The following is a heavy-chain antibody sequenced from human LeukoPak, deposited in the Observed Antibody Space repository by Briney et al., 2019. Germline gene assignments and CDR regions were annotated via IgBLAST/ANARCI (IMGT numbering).Heavy chain of an antibody. Sequence: SETLSLTCTVSGGSISSSSYYWGWIRQPPGKGQEWIGSIYYSGSTYYNPSLKSRVTISVDTSKNQFSLKLSSVTAADTAVYYCARRGSLGPRPYDFWSGSQYNWFDPWGQGTLVTVSS. CDR2: IYYSGST. CDR3: ARRGSLGPRPYDFWSGSQYNWFDP. V-gene: IGHV4-39*01. CDR1: GGSISSSSYY. D-gene: IGHD3-3*01. J-gene: IGHJ5*02.